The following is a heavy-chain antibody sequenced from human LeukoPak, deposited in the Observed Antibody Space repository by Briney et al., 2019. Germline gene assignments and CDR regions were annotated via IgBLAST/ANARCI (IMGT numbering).Heavy chain of an antibody. Sequence: GGSLRLSCAASGFTVSSNYMSWVRQAPGKGLEWVSVIYSGGSTYYADSVKGRFTISRDNSKNTLYLQMNSLRAEDTAVYYCARARYYYGSGSYYQRYYYYGMDVWGQGTTVTFSS. CDR3: ARARYYYGSGSYYQRYYYYGMDV. J-gene: IGHJ6*02. D-gene: IGHD3-10*01. CDR1: GFTVSSNY. V-gene: IGHV3-66*01. CDR2: IYSGGST.